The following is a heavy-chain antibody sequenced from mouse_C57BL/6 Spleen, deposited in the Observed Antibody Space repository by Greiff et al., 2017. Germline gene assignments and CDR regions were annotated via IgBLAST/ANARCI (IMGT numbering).Heavy chain of an antibody. CDR3: ARSGYYYGSSHAMDY. D-gene: IGHD1-1*01. CDR2: IHPNSGST. V-gene: IGHV1-64*01. J-gene: IGHJ4*01. Sequence: VQLQQPGAELVKPGASVKLSCKASGYTFTSYWMHWVKQRPGQGLEWIGMIHPNSGSTNYNEKFKSKATLTVDKSSSTAYMQLSSLTSEDSAVYYCARSGYYYGSSHAMDYWGQGTSVTVSS. CDR1: GYTFTSYW.